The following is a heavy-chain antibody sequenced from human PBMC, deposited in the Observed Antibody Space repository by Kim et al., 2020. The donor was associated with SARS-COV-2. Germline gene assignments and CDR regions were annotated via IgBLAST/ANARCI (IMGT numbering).Heavy chain of an antibody. CDR3: ARDLLNDGSAYYDY. V-gene: IGHV1-3*01. CDR2: INGGNGNT. J-gene: IGHJ4*02. Sequence: ASVKVSCKGSGYTLTSYAMHWVRQAPGQRLEWMGWINGGNGNTQYSQNFQGIFTISRDTSANTAYMELSSLRSEDTAVYYCARDLLNDGSAYYDYWGQGT. CDR1: GYTLTSYA. D-gene: IGHD3-22*01.